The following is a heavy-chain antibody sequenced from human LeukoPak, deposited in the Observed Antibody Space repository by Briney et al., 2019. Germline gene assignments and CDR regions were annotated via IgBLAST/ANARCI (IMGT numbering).Heavy chain of an antibody. Sequence: GGSLRLSCAASGFTFSNHWMSWVRQASGRGLEWVANIKQDGSEKYYVDSVKGRFTISRDNAKNSLYLQMNSLRAEDTAVYYCASLRGVPAAPLDFWGQGTLVTVSS. CDR3: ASLRGVPAAPLDF. D-gene: IGHD2-2*01. CDR2: IKQDGSEK. CDR1: GFTFSNHW. J-gene: IGHJ4*02. V-gene: IGHV3-7*01.